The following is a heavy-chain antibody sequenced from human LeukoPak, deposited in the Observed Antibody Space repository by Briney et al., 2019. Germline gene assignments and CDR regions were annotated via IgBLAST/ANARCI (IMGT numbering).Heavy chain of an antibody. J-gene: IGHJ4*02. CDR2: INHSGST. CDR1: GGSFSGYY. CDR3: ARVGLWVISGFDY. Sequence: SETLSLTCAVYGGSFSGYYWSWIRQPPGKGLEWIGEINHSGSTNYNPSLKSRVTISVDTSKNQFSLKLSSVTAADTAVYYCARVGLWVISGFDYWGQGTLVTVSS. V-gene: IGHV4-34*01. D-gene: IGHD3-22*01.